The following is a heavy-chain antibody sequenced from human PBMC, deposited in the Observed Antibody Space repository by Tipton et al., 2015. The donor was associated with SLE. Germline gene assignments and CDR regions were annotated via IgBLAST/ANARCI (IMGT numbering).Heavy chain of an antibody. CDR1: GGSISSHY. Sequence: TLSLTCTVSGGSISSHYWSWIRQPPGKGLEWIGYIYYSGSTNYNPSLTSRVTMSVDTSKNQFSLKLSSVTAADTAVYYCARVARGEWVVVFDYWGQGTLITVSS. D-gene: IGHD3-22*01. CDR2: IYYSGST. V-gene: IGHV4-59*11. J-gene: IGHJ4*02. CDR3: ARVARGEWVVVFDY.